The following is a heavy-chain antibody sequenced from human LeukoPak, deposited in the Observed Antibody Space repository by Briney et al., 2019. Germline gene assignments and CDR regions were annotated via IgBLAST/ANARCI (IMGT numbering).Heavy chain of an antibody. CDR3: AGGNTWPGLSY. Sequence: GGSLRLSCAASGFTVSGNYMSWVRQAPGKGLECVSVIYTAGSTYNADSVKGRFTISRDKSKNTLYLQMNTLRAEDTAVYFCAGGNTWPGLSYWGQGTLLTVSS. CDR2: IYTAGST. D-gene: IGHD6-25*01. V-gene: IGHV3-53*01. J-gene: IGHJ4*02. CDR1: GFTVSGNY.